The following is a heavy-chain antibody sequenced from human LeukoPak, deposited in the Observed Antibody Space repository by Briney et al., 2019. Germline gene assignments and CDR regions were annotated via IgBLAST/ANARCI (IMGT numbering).Heavy chain of an antibody. V-gene: IGHV4-34*01. D-gene: IGHD1-26*01. CDR2: INHSGST. J-gene: IGHJ6*02. Sequence: SETLSLTCAVYGGSFSGYYWSWIRQPPGKGLEWVGEINHSGSTNYNPSLKSRVTISVDTSKNQFSLKLSSVTAADTAVYYCARVLPSVGATISEYYYYYYGMDVWGQRTTVTVSS. CDR1: GGSFSGYY. CDR3: ARVLPSVGATISEYYYYYYGMDV.